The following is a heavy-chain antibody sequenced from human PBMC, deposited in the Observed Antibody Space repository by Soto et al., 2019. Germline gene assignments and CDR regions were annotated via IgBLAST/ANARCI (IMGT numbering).Heavy chain of an antibody. Sequence: VVSLRLSCAASGFTFSSYGMHWVRQAPGKGLEWVAVISYDGSNKYYADSVKGRFTISRDNSKNTLYLQMNSLRAEDTAVYYCAKDPRRGADGGGDCYLFFAFDFWGQGPMVT. CDR3: AKDPRRGADGGGDCYLFFAFDF. CDR1: GFTFSSYG. CDR2: ISYDGSNK. J-gene: IGHJ3*01. V-gene: IGHV3-30*18. D-gene: IGHD2-21*02.